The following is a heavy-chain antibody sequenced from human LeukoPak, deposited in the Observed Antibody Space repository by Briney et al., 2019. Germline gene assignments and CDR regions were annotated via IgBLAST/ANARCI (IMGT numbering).Heavy chain of an antibody. CDR1: GYTFTTDY. Sequence: ASVKVSCKASGYTFTTDYIHWVRQAPGQGLEWMGIINPSGGSTTYAQKFQGRVIMTGDTSTSTVYMELRSLRSEDTAVYYCARARGSGSYYGHDYYYYYYMDVWGQGTTVTVSS. D-gene: IGHD3-10*01. V-gene: IGHV1-46*01. CDR3: ARARGSGSYYGHDYYYYYYMDV. J-gene: IGHJ6*03. CDR2: INPSGGST.